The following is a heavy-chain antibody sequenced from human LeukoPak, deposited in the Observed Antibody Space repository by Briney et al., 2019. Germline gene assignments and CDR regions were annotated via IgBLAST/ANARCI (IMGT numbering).Heavy chain of an antibody. V-gene: IGHV4-39*07. Sequence: SETLSLTCTVSGGSISSSSYYWGWIRQPPGKGLEWVGTIYYTGSTYYNPSLKSRVTISVDTSKNQFSLKLSSVTAADTAVYYCARRVPAVMFQYNWFDPWGQGTLVTVSS. CDR2: IYYTGST. J-gene: IGHJ5*02. CDR3: ARRVPAVMFQYNWFDP. CDR1: GGSISSSSYY. D-gene: IGHD2-2*01.